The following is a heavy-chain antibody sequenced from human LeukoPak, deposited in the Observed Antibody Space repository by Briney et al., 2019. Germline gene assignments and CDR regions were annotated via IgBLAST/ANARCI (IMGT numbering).Heavy chain of an antibody. J-gene: IGHJ3*02. D-gene: IGHD3-22*01. CDR2: IYPGDSDT. V-gene: IGHV5-51*01. Sequence: GESLKISCKGAGYSFTSYWIGCVRPMPGKGLEWVGIIYPGDSDTRYSPSFQGQVTISADKSISTAYLQWSSLKASDTAMYYCARDKYYYDSSGLSFDIWGQGTMVTVSS. CDR3: ARDKYYYDSSGLSFDI. CDR1: GYSFTSYW.